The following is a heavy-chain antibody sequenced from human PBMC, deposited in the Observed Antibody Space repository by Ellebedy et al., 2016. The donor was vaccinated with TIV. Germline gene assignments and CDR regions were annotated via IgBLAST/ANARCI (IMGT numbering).Heavy chain of an antibody. D-gene: IGHD3-22*01. J-gene: IGHJ6*02. V-gene: IGHV1-46*01. Sequence: AASVKVSCKASGYTFTSYYMHWVRQAPGQGLEWMGIINPSGGSTSYAQKFQGRVTMTRDTSTSTVYMGLSSLRSEDTAVYYCATVDDSSGYRLGDYYYYYGMDVWGQGTTVTVSS. CDR1: GYTFTSYY. CDR3: ATVDDSSGYRLGDYYYYYGMDV. CDR2: INPSGGST.